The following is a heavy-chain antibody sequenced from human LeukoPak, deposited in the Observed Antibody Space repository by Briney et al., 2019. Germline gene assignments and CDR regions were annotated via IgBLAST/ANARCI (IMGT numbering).Heavy chain of an antibody. V-gene: IGHV3-7*01. CDR3: ARDKVTY. J-gene: IGHJ4*02. Sequence: SGGSLRLSCAASGFSFSDYWMDWVRQSPGKGMEWVANINQDGSEGYYADSVKGRFTISRDNAKNSLYLQMNKLRAEDAAVYYCARDKVTYWGQGTLVTVSS. CDR1: GFSFSDYW. CDR2: INQDGSEG.